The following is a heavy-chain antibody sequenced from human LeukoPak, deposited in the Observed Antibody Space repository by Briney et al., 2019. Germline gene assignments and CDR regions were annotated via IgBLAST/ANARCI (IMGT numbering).Heavy chain of an antibody. D-gene: IGHD4-17*01. J-gene: IGHJ4*02. CDR2: IYYSGST. Sequence: PSETLSLTCAVSGGSISSYYWSWIRQPPGKGLEWIGYIYYSGSTNYNPSLKCRVTISVDTSKNQFSLKLSSVTAADTAVYYCARVSRTGPTYYFDYWGQGTLVTVSS. CDR3: ARVSRTGPTYYFDY. V-gene: IGHV4-59*01. CDR1: GGSISSYY.